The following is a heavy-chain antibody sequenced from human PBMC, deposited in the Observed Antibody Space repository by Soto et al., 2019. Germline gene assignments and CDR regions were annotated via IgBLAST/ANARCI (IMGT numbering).Heavy chain of an antibody. J-gene: IGHJ4*02. CDR2: IYYSGST. D-gene: IGHD5-12*01. CDR3: ARHVDIVHFDY. V-gene: IGHV4-39*01. CDR1: GGSISSSSYY. Sequence: TSETLSLTCTVSGGSISSSSYYWGWIRQPPGKGLEWIGSIYYSGSTYYNPSLKSRVTISVDTSKNQFSLKLSSVTAADTAVYYCARHVDIVHFDYWGQGTLVTVSS.